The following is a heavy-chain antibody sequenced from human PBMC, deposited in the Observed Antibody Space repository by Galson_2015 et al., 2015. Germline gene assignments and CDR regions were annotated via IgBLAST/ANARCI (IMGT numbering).Heavy chain of an antibody. CDR3: ASFQGSYYYGSGSSHY. J-gene: IGHJ4*02. Sequence: SVKVSCKASGYTFTSYAMHWVRQAPGQRLEWMGWINAGNGNTKYSQKFQGRVTITRDTSASTAYMELSSLRSEDTAVYYCASFQGSYYYGSGSSHYWGQGTLVTVSS. CDR1: GYTFTSYA. D-gene: IGHD3-10*01. CDR2: INAGNGNT. V-gene: IGHV1-3*01.